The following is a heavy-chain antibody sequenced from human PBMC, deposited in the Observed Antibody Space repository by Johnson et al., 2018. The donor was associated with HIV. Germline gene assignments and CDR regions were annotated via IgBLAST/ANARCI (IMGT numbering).Heavy chain of an antibody. CDR1: GFTFEDYA. CDR3: AREGKYLAGAEDAFDI. CDR2: IYSGGST. Sequence: VQLVESGGGVVQPGRSLRLSCVASGFTFEDYAMHWVRQAPGKGLEWVSVIYSGGSTYYADSVKGRFTISRDNSKNTLYLQMNTLRAEDTAVYYCAREGKYLAGAEDAFDIWGQGTMVTVSS. V-gene: IGHV3-66*01. D-gene: IGHD2/OR15-2a*01. J-gene: IGHJ3*02.